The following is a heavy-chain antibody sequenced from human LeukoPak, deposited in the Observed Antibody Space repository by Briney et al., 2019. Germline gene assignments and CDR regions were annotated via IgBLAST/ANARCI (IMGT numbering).Heavy chain of an antibody. CDR3: AKDRLYDSSGYYGLVY. CDR2: ISYDGSNK. CDR1: GFTFSSYG. J-gene: IGHJ4*02. D-gene: IGHD3-22*01. V-gene: IGHV3-30*18. Sequence: GRSLRLSCAASGFTFSSYGMPWVRQAPGKGLEWVAVISYDGSNKYYADSVKGRFTISRDNSKNTLYLQMNSLRAEDTAVYYCAKDRLYDSSGYYGLVYWGQGTLVTVSS.